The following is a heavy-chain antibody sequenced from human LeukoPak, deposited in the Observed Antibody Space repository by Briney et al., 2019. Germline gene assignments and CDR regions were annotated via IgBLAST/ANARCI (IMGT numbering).Heavy chain of an antibody. CDR3: ARDLFEYDILTGPSFGDY. CDR2: ISAYNGNT. J-gene: IGHJ4*02. V-gene: IGHV1-18*01. Sequence: ASVKVSCKASGYTFTSYGISWVRQAPGQGLEWMGYISAYNGNTNYAQKLQGRVTMTTDTSTSTACMELRSRRCDDTAVYYCARDLFEYDILTGPSFGDYWGQGTLVTVSS. D-gene: IGHD3-9*01. CDR1: GYTFTSYG.